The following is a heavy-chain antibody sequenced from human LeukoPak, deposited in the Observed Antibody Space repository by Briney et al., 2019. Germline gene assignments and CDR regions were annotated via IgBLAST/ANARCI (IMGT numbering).Heavy chain of an antibody. J-gene: IGHJ6*03. Sequence: GGSLRLSCAASAFSLNAYNMNWVRQAPGKGLVWVSRINTDGSSTSYADSVKGRFTISRDNAKNTLYLQMNSLRAEDTAVYYCARRQGRNPYYYYYYMDVWGKGTTVTVSS. CDR1: AFSLNAYN. CDR2: INTDGSST. CDR3: ARRQGRNPYYYYYYMDV. V-gene: IGHV3-74*01.